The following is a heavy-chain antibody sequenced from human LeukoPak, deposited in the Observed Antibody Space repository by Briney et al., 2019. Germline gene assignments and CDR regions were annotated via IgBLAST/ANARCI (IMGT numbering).Heavy chain of an antibody. Sequence: SETLSLTCTVSGGSISSSSYYWGRIRQPPGKGLEWIGSIYYDGSTYYNPSLKSRVTISVDTSKNQFSLKLTSVTATDTAVYYCARHSSIGSPLVYWGQGTLVTVSS. CDR2: IYYDGST. V-gene: IGHV4-39*01. CDR1: GGSISSSSYY. J-gene: IGHJ4*02. CDR3: ARHSSIGSPLVY. D-gene: IGHD2-8*02.